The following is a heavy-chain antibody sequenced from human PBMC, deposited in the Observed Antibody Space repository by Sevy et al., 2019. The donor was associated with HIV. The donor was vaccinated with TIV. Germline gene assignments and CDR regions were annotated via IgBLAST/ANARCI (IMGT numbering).Heavy chain of an antibody. CDR1: GGSFSGYY. Sequence: SETLSLTCAVYGGSFSGYYWSWIRQPPGKGLEWIGEINHSGSTNYNPSLKSRVTTSVDTSKNQFSLKLSSVTAADTAVYYCARTRRKIGAMSSTSPSGFDPWGQGTLVTVSS. CDR3: ARTRRKIGAMSSTSPSGFDP. V-gene: IGHV4-34*01. CDR2: INHSGST. J-gene: IGHJ5*02. D-gene: IGHD2-2*01.